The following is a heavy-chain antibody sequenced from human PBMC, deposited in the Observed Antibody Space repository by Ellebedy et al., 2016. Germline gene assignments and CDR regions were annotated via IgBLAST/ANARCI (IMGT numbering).Heavy chain of an antibody. CDR1: GFTVSSNY. V-gene: IGHV3-53*01. Sequence: GGSLRLSCAASGFTVSSNYMSWVRQAPGKGLEWVSVIYSGGSTYYADSVKGRFTISRDNSKNALYLQMNSLRAEDTAVYYCARGGKGSYGFDPWGQGTLVTVSS. J-gene: IGHJ5*02. CDR3: ARGGKGSYGFDP. CDR2: IYSGGST. D-gene: IGHD4-23*01.